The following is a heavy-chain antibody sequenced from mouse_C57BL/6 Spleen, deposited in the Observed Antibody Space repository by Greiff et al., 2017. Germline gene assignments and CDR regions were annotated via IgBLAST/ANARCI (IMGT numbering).Heavy chain of an antibody. CDR2: IDPSDSYT. CDR3: ARGDYDRGYYAMDY. J-gene: IGHJ4*01. D-gene: IGHD2-4*01. V-gene: IGHV1-59*01. Sequence: QVQLQQPGAELVRPGTSVKLSCKASGYTFTSYWMHWVKQRPGQGLEWIGVIDPSDSYTNYTQKFKGKATLSVDTSSSTAYMQLSSLTSEDSAVYFCARGDYDRGYYAMDYRGLGASVTVSS. CDR1: GYTFTSYW.